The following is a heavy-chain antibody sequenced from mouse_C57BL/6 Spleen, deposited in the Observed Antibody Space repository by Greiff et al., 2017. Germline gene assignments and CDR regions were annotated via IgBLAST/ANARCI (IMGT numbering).Heavy chain of an antibody. CDR2: ISDGGSYT. Sequence: EVTLVESGGGLVKPGGSLKLSCAASGFTFRSYAMSWVRQTPEKRLEWVATISDGGSYTYYPDNVKGRFTISRDNAKNNLYLQMSHLKSEDTAMYYCARERGNYAMDYWGQGTSVTVSS. V-gene: IGHV5-4*01. J-gene: IGHJ4*01. CDR3: ARERGNYAMDY. CDR1: GFTFRSYA.